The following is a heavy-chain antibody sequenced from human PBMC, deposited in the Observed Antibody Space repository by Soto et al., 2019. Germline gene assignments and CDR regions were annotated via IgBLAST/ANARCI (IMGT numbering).Heavy chain of an antibody. J-gene: IGHJ6*02. V-gene: IGHV3-48*01. CDR2: ISSGSTTI. CDR1: GFTLSSYS. CDR3: ARDRSGHGMDV. Sequence: EVQVVESGGGLVQPGGSLRLSCAASGFTLSSYSMNWVRQAPGKGLEWVSYISSGSTTIYYADSVKGRFTISRDNSKNTLYLQMNSLRAEDTAVYYCARDRSGHGMDVWGQGTTVTVSS.